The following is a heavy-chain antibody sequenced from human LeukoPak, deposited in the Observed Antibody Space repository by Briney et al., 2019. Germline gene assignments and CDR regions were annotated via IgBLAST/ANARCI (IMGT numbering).Heavy chain of an antibody. CDR1: GYSFTGYY. CDR2: INPNSGGT. J-gene: IGHJ5*02. D-gene: IGHD2-2*01. CDR3: ARDLGDIVVVPAATWFDP. Sequence: ASVKVSCKASGYSFTGYYMHWVRQAPGQGLEWMGWINPNSGGTNYAQKFQGRVTMTRDTSISTAYMELSRLRSDDTAVYYCARDLGDIVVVPAATWFDPWGQGTLVTVSS. V-gene: IGHV1-2*02.